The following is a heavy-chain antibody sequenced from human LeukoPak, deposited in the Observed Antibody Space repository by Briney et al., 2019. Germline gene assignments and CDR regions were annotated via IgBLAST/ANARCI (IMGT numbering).Heavy chain of an antibody. J-gene: IGHJ4*02. Sequence: GGSLRLSCAASGFTFSDYYMSWIRQAPGKGLEWVSYISSSGSTIYYADSVKGRFTISRDNSKNTLYLQMNSLRAEDTAVYYCAKGTADYDYVWGSYRNSYYFDYWGQGTLVTVSS. CDR2: ISSSGSTI. CDR1: GFTFSDYY. D-gene: IGHD3-16*02. V-gene: IGHV3-11*04. CDR3: AKGTADYDYVWGSYRNSYYFDY.